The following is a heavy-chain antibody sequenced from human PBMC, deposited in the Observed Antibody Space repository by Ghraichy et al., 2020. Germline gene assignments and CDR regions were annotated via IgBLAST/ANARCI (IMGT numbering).Heavy chain of an antibody. CDR3: VRECFYAVDV. Sequence: GGSLRLSCAVSGFPFSNYTMFWVRQAPGKGLEWVSYISSSGSTVSYADSVKGRFTMSRDNARNSLSLLMNSLRVEDTALYYCVRECFYAVDVWGQGTTVNVSS. CDR2: ISSSGSTV. J-gene: IGHJ6*02. CDR1: GFPFSNYT. V-gene: IGHV3-48*03. D-gene: IGHD3-16*01.